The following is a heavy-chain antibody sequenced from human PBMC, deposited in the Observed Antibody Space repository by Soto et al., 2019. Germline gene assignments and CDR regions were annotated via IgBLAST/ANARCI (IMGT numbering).Heavy chain of an antibody. Sequence: ASVKVSCKASGYTFTSYYMHWVRQAPGQGLEWMGIINPSGGSTSYAQKFQGRVTMTRDKSISTAYLQWSSLKASDTAMYYCARHSIVGATGEGDYWGQGTLVTVSS. CDR1: GYTFTSYY. CDR3: ARHSIVGATGEGDY. CDR2: INPSGGST. V-gene: IGHV1-46*01. J-gene: IGHJ4*02. D-gene: IGHD1-26*01.